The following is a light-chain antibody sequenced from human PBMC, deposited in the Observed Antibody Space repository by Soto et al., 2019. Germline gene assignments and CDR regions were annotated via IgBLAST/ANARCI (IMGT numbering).Light chain of an antibody. CDR2: EVS. V-gene: IGLV2-8*01. CDR3: SSYAGSNNLV. J-gene: IGLJ3*02. CDR1: SSDVGGYNY. Sequence: QSALTQPPSASGSPGQSVTISCTGTSSDVGGYNYVSWYQQHPGKAPKLMIYEVSKRPSGVPDRFYGSKSGKTASLTVSGLQAEDEADYYCSSYAGSNNLVFGGGTKLTVL.